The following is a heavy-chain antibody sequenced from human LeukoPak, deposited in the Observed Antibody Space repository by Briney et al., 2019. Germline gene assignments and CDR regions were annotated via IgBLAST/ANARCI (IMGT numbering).Heavy chain of an antibody. J-gene: IGHJ3*02. V-gene: IGHV4-31*03. CDR1: GGSISSGGYY. Sequence: SETLSLTCTVSGGSISSGGYYWSWIRQHPGKDLEWIGYIYYSGSTYYNPSLKSRVTISVDTSKNQFSLKLSSVTAADTAVYYCARKAYGGNFAFDIWGQGTMVTVSS. D-gene: IGHD4-23*01. CDR2: IYYSGST. CDR3: ARKAYGGNFAFDI.